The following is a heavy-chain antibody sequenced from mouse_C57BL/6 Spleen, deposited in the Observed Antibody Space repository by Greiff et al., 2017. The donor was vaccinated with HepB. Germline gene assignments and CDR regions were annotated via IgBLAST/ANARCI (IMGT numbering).Heavy chain of an antibody. V-gene: IGHV1-54*01. Sequence: QVQLQQSGAELVRPGTSVKVSCKASGYAFTNYLIEWVKQRPGQGLEWIGVINPGSGGTNYNEKFKGKATLTADKSSSTAYMQLSSLTSEDSAVYFCLSYDYDDWYFDVWATVTTVTVSS. J-gene: IGHJ1*03. CDR2: INPGSGGT. CDR1: GYAFTNYL. CDR3: LSYDYDDWYFDV. D-gene: IGHD2-4*01.